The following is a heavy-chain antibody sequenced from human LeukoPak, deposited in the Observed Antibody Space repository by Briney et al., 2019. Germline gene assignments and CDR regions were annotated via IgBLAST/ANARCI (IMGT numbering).Heavy chain of an antibody. CDR1: GFTFSSYS. CDR2: ISSSSSYI. J-gene: IGHJ4*02. CDR3: ARDFLDSVVIGFDY. D-gene: IGHD3-22*01. Sequence: GGSLRLSCAASGFTFSSYSMNWVRQAPGKGLEWVSSISSSSSYIYYADSVKGRFTISRDNSKNTLYLQMNSLRAEDTAVYYCARDFLDSVVIGFDYWGQGTLVTVSS. V-gene: IGHV3-21*01.